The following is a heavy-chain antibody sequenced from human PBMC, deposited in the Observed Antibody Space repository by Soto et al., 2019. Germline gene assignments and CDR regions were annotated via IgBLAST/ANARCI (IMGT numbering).Heavy chain of an antibody. Sequence: PGGSLRLSCAASGFTFNSYAMHWVRQAPGKGLEYVSAISSNGGSTYYANSVKGRFTISRDNSKNTLYLQMGSLRAEDMAVYYCARTGPNTDYGGGDCFAYYYYYGRDVWGQGTTLTVSS. CDR1: GFTFNSYA. CDR3: ARTGPNTDYGGGDCFAYYYYYGRDV. D-gene: IGHD2-21*02. CDR2: ISSNGGST. J-gene: IGHJ6*02. V-gene: IGHV3-64*01.